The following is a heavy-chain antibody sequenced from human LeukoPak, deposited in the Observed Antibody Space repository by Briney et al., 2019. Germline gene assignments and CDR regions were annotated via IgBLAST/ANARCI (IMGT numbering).Heavy chain of an antibody. CDR3: ASGKYDSSGYLLLPTRHTHAFDI. J-gene: IGHJ3*02. D-gene: IGHD3-22*01. V-gene: IGHV7-4-1*02. CDR2: INTNTGNP. Sequence: EASVKVSCKASGYTFTSYAMNWVRQAPGQGLEWMGWINTNTGNPTYAQGFTGRFVFSLDTSVSTAYLQISSLKAEDTAVYYCASGKYDSSGYLLLPTRHTHAFDIWGQGTMVTVSS. CDR1: GYTFTSYA.